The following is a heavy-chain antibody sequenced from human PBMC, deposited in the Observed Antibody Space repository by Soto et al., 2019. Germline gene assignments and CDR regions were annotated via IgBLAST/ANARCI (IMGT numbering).Heavy chain of an antibody. V-gene: IGHV4-30-4*01. J-gene: IGHJ6*02. D-gene: IGHD3-22*01. Sequence: SETLSLTCTVSGGSISSGDYYWSWIRQPPGKSLEWIGYIYYSGSTYYNPSLKSRVTISVDTSKNQFSLKLSSVTAADTAVYYCARERDYYDSSGYKDPDYYYYYGMDVWGQGTTVTVSS. CDR1: GGSISSGDYY. CDR3: ARERDYYDSSGYKDPDYYYYYGMDV. CDR2: IYYSGST.